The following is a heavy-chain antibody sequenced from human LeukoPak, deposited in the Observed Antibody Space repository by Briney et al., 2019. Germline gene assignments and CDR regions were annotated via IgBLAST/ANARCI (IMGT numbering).Heavy chain of an antibody. V-gene: IGHV4-61*02. CDR3: ARRYYYDSSGYYYSGNWFDP. J-gene: IGHJ5*02. CDR1: GGSISSGSYY. CDR2: IYTSGST. Sequence: PSETLSLTCTVSGGSISSGSYYWSWIRQPAGKGLEWIGRIYTSGSTYYNPSLKSRVTISVDTSKNQFSLKLSSVTAADTAVYYCARRYYYDSSGYYYSGNWFDPWGQGTLVTVSS. D-gene: IGHD3-22*01.